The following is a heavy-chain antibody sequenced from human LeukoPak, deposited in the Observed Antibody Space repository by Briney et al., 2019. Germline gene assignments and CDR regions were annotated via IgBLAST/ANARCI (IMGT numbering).Heavy chain of an antibody. D-gene: IGHD6-13*01. CDR2: INPNSGGT. CDR3: ARTSNAHSSSWYVY. CDR1: GYTFTGYY. Sequence: GASVKVSCKASGYTFTGYYMHWVRQAPGQGLEWMGWINPNSGGTNYAQKFQGRVTMTRDTSISTAYMELSRLRSDDTAVYYCARTSNAHSSSWYVYWGQGTLVTVSS. V-gene: IGHV1-2*02. J-gene: IGHJ4*02.